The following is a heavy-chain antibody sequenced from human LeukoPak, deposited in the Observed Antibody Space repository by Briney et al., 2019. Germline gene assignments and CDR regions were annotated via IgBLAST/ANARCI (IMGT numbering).Heavy chain of an antibody. CDR2: ISSSGTTI. Sequence: GGSLRLSCAASGFTFSDYYMSWIRQAPGKGLEWVSYISSSGTTIYYADSVKGRFTISRDNAKNSLYLQMNSLRAEDTAVYYRARRTVTRDWYFDLWGRGTLVTVSS. J-gene: IGHJ2*01. D-gene: IGHD4-17*01. CDR3: ARRTVTRDWYFDL. V-gene: IGHV3-11*01. CDR1: GFTFSDYY.